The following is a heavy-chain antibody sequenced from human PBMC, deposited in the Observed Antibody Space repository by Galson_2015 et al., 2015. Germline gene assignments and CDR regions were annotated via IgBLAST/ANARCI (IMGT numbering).Heavy chain of an antibody. CDR2: IVVGSGNT. CDR3: ARESSSSRAFDI. V-gene: IGHV1-58*02. J-gene: IGHJ3*02. Sequence: SVKVSCKASGFTFTSSAMQWVRQARGQRLEWIGWIVVGSGNTNYAQKFQERVTITRDMSTSTAYMELSSLRSEDTAVYYCARESSSSRAFDIWGQGTMVTVSS. CDR1: GFTFTSSA. D-gene: IGHD6-6*01.